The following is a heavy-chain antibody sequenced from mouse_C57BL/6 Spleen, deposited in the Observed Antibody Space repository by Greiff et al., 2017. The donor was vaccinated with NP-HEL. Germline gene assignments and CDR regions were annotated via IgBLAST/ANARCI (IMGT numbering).Heavy chain of an antibody. V-gene: IGHV5-9-1*02. CDR2: ISSGGDYI. J-gene: IGHJ3*01. CDR3: TTLLISFAY. Sequence: EVQLVESGAGLVKPGGSLKLSCAASGFTFSSYAMSWVRQTPEKRLEWVAYISSGGDYIYYADTVKGRFPISRDNARNTRYLQMSSLKSEDTTMYYCTTLLISFAYWGQGTLVTVSA. CDR1: GFTFSSYA. D-gene: IGHD2-10*01.